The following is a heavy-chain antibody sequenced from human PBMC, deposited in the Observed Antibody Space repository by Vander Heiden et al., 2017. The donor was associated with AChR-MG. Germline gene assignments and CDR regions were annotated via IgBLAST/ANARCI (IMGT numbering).Heavy chain of an antibody. D-gene: IGHD3-9*01. V-gene: IGHV3-9*01. Sequence: EVQLVESGGGLVQPGRSLRLSCAASGFTFADYAMHWVRQAPGKGLEWVSGISWNSGSIGYADSVKGRFTISRDNAKNSLYLQMNSLRAEDTALYYCAKDGVGYDILTGYWDYWGQGTLVTVSS. CDR2: ISWNSGSI. CDR1: GFTFADYA. CDR3: AKDGVGYDILTGYWDY. J-gene: IGHJ4*02.